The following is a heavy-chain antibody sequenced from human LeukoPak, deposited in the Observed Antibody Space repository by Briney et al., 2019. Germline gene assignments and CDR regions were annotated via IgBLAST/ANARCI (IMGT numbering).Heavy chain of an antibody. D-gene: IGHD6-6*01. CDR1: GFTFSGFW. CDR2: INSDGSEG. CDR3: ARSSYGSSSSV. Sequence: GGSLRLSCAVSGFTFSGFWMSWSRQAPGKGLEWVASINSDGSEGYYADVVKGRFTISRDNTKNSLYLQINSLRAEDTAVYYCARSSYGSSSSVWGQGTMVTVSS. V-gene: IGHV3-7*03. J-gene: IGHJ3*01.